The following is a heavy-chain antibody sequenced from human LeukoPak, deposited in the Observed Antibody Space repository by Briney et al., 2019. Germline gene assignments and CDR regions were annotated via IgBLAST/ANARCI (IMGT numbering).Heavy chain of an antibody. V-gene: IGHV4-34*01. J-gene: IGHJ5*02. CDR1: GGSFSDYY. D-gene: IGHD4-17*01. Sequence: SETLSLTCAVYGGSFSDYYWSWIRQPPGKGLEGIGEINHSGSTNYNPSLKSRVTISVDTSKNQFSLKLSSVTAADTAVYYCAQGHDYGDYLNWFDPWGQGTLVTVSS. CDR2: INHSGST. CDR3: AQGHDYGDYLNWFDP.